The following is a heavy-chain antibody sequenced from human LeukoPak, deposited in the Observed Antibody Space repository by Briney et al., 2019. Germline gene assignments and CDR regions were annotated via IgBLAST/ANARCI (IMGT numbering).Heavy chain of an antibody. D-gene: IGHD3-10*02. Sequence: PGGSLRLSCAASGFIFSDYYMSWIRQAPGKGLEWVSSISSSSSYIYYADSVKGRFTISRDNAKNSLYLQMNSLRAEDTAVYYCAELGITMIGGVWGKGTTVTISS. CDR3: AELGITMIGGV. V-gene: IGHV3-11*06. CDR1: GFIFSDYY. J-gene: IGHJ6*04. CDR2: ISSSSSYI.